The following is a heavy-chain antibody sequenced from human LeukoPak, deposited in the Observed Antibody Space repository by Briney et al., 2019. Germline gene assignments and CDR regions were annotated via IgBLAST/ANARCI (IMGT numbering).Heavy chain of an antibody. CDR2: FDPEDGET. J-gene: IGHJ4*02. D-gene: IGHD3-3*01. CDR3: AILVREQPNFDY. V-gene: IGHV1-24*01. Sequence: ASVKVSCKVSGYTLTELSMHWVRQAPGKGLEWMGGFDPEDGETIYAQKFQGRVTITADTSTDTAYMELSSLRSEDTAVYYCAILVREQPNFDYWGQGTLVTVSS. CDR1: GYTLTELS.